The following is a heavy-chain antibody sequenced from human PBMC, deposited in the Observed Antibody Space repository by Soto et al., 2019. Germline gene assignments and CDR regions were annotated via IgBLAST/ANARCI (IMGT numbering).Heavy chain of an antibody. V-gene: IGHV4-39*01. CDR1: GGSISSSRYY. J-gene: IGHJ3*02. CDR3: ARPPTANLDAFDI. Sequence: QLQLLESGPGLVKPSETLSLTCTVSGGSISSSRYYWGWIRQPPGKGLEWIGSIFYSGSTYHNPSLKSRVTISVDTSKNQFSLNLSSVTAADTAVYYCARPPTANLDAFDIWGQGTMVTVSS. D-gene: IGHD7-27*01. CDR2: IFYSGST.